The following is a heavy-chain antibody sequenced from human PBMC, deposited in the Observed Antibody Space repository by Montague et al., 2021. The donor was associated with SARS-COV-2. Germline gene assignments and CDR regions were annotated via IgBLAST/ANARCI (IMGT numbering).Heavy chain of an antibody. J-gene: IGHJ4*02. CDR1: GGSISSSSYY. V-gene: IGHV4-39*01. D-gene: IGHD2-21*01. Sequence: SETLSLTCTVSGGSISSSSYYWGWIRQPPGKGLEWIGTIYYGRSTYYNPSLKSRVTISVDTSKNQFSLKLSSVTAADTAVYYCARQGGDIVVVIAIRGPYYFDYWGQRTLVTVSS. CDR2: IYYGRST. CDR3: ARQGGDIVVVIAIRGPYYFDY.